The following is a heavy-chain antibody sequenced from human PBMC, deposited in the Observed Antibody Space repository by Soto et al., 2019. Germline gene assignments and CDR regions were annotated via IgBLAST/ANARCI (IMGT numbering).Heavy chain of an antibody. J-gene: IGHJ2*01. D-gene: IGHD4-17*01. Sequence: QITLKESGPTLVKPTQTLTLTCTFSGFSLTTSGVGVGWIRQPPGKALEWLAFIYWNDAKRYSPSLRSRLTITKDTPKNQVVLSMTNMDPVDTATYYCAHRGEFYGDYEDYWYFDLWGRGTPVTVSS. V-gene: IGHV2-5*01. CDR3: AHRGEFYGDYEDYWYFDL. CDR2: IYWNDAK. CDR1: GFSLTTSGVG.